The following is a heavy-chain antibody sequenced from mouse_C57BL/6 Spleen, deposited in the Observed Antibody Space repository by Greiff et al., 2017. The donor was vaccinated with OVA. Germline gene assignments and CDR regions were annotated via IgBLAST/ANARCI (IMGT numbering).Heavy chain of an antibody. Sequence: EVQLQESGPELVKPGASVKISCKASGYSFTGYYMNWVKQSPEKSLEWIGEINPSTGGTTYNQKFKAKATLTVDKSSSTAYMQLKSLTSEDSAVYYCARTVGAMDYWGQGTSVTVSS. CDR2: INPSTGGT. V-gene: IGHV1-42*01. CDR1: GYSFTGYY. D-gene: IGHD1-1*01. J-gene: IGHJ4*01. CDR3: ARTVGAMDY.